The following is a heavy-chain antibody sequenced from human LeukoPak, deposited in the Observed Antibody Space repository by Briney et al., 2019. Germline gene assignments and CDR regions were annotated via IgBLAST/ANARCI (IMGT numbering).Heavy chain of an antibody. Sequence: ASVKVSCKASGYTFSGYYMHWVRQAPGRGLEWMGWIKPNSGDTKYAQKFQGRVTMTRDTSINTAYMELSSLRSDDTAMYYCARDRAAVAGQYFFDYWGQGALVTVSS. CDR1: GYTFSGYY. J-gene: IGHJ4*02. D-gene: IGHD6-19*01. CDR3: ARDRAAVAGQYFFDY. CDR2: IKPNSGDT. V-gene: IGHV1-2*02.